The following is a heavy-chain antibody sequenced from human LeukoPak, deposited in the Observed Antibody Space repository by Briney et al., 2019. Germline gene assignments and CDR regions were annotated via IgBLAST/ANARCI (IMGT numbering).Heavy chain of an antibody. Sequence: GGPLRLSCAASGFTFRTYAMSWVRQAPGKGLEWVSAISGSGGSAYYADSVKGRFTISRHDSENTLYLQMNSLRAEDTALYFCAKEGCTSSSCYTNYWGQGTLVTVSS. CDR2: ISGSGGSA. V-gene: IGHV3-23*01. D-gene: IGHD2-2*02. CDR3: AKEGCTSSSCYTNY. CDR1: GFTFRTYA. J-gene: IGHJ4*02.